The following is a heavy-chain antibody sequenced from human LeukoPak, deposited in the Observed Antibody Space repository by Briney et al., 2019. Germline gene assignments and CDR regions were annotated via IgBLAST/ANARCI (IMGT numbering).Heavy chain of an antibody. CDR2: ISGNGGST. CDR1: QFNFNKFG. CDR3: ASNFPRYSRCWGEDWFDP. D-gene: IGHD6-13*01. J-gene: IGHJ5*02. Sequence: GGSLRLSCATSQFNFNKFGMSWVRQAPGKGLEWVSSISGNGGSTQYADSVQGRFAISRDNSKNTLYLQVNSLRAEDTAVYYRASNFPRYSRCWGEDWFDPWGQGTLVTVSS. V-gene: IGHV3-23*01.